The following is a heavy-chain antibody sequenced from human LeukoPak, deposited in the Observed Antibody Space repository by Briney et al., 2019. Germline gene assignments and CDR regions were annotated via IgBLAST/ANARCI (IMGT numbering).Heavy chain of an antibody. Sequence: SETLSLTCTVSGGSISSSSYYWGWIRQPPGKGLEWIGSIYYSEGTYYNPSLKSRVTISIDTSKNQFSLKLNSVTAADTAVYYCARDRYCSGRSCYGPPDYWGQGVLVTVSS. CDR2: IYYSEGT. CDR1: GGSISSSSYY. D-gene: IGHD2-15*01. V-gene: IGHV4-39*07. J-gene: IGHJ4*02. CDR3: ARDRYCSGRSCYGPPDY.